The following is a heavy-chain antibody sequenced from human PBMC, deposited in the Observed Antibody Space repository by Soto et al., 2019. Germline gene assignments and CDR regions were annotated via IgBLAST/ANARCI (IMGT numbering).Heavy chain of an antibody. Sequence: SETLSLTCTVSGGSVSSGSYYWSWIRQPPGKGLEWIGYIYYSGSTNYNPSLKSRVTISVDTSKNQFSMKLSSVTAADTAVYYCGRFFLYDRSGYVGFDFGGRDPRVPVPS. V-gene: IGHV4-61*01. D-gene: IGHD3-22*01. CDR1: GGSVSSGSYY. CDR3: GRFFLYDRSGYVGFDF. J-gene: IGHJ4*02. CDR2: IYYSGST.